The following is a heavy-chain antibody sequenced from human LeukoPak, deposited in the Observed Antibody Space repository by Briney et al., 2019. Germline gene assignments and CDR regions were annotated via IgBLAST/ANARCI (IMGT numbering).Heavy chain of an antibody. Sequence: SETLSLTCAVYGGSFSGYYWSWIRQPPGKGLEWIGEINHSGSTNYNPSLKSRVTISVDTSKNQFSLKLSSVTAADTAVYYCARLGFVATIFSPVDYRGQGTLVTVSS. CDR1: GGSFSGYY. V-gene: IGHV4-34*01. D-gene: IGHD5-12*01. CDR2: INHSGST. CDR3: ARLGFVATIFSPVDY. J-gene: IGHJ4*02.